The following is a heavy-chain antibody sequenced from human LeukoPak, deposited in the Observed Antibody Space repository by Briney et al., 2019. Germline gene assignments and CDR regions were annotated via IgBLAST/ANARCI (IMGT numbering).Heavy chain of an antibody. CDR3: ARAGSGYTSPSDY. CDR2: IKQDGSEK. J-gene: IGHJ4*02. V-gene: IGHV3-7*01. Sequence: GGSLRLSCAASGFTFSRYWMSWVRQAPGKGLEWVANIKQDGSEKYYVDSVKGRFTISRDNAKHSVYLQMNRLRAEDTAVYYCARAGSGYTSPSDYWGQGTLVTASS. CDR1: GFTFSRYW. D-gene: IGHD6-13*01.